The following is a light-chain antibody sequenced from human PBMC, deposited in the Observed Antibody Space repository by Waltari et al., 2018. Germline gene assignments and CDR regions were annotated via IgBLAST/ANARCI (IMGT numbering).Light chain of an antibody. CDR1: SSDVGSYNF. CDR2: EVS. Sequence: QSALTQPASVSGSPGQSITISCTGTSSDVGSYNFVSCSHQHPGKAPKLMIYEVSRRPSGVSNRFSGSKSGNTASLTISGLQAEDEADYYCCSYAGSSTLVVFGGGTKLTVL. J-gene: IGLJ2*01. CDR3: CSYAGSSTLVV. V-gene: IGLV2-23*02.